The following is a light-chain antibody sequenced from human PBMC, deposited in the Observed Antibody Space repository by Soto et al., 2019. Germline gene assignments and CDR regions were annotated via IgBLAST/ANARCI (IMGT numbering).Light chain of an antibody. CDR1: SSDTDDYNR. Sequence: QSALTQPPSVSGSPGQSVTISCTGTSSDTDDYNRVSWYQQSPGSAPKLIIYDVTNRPSGVPDRFSGSKSGNTASLTISGLQPEDGTDYYCSLYTSENTYVFGTGTKVTVL. CDR3: SLYTSENTYV. V-gene: IGLV2-18*01. J-gene: IGLJ1*01. CDR2: DVT.